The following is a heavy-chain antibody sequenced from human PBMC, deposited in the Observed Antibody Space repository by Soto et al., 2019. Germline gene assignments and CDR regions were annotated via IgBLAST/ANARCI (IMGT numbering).Heavy chain of an antibody. V-gene: IGHV4-39*01. CDR3: ARRHGGEKWFDP. J-gene: IGHJ5*02. D-gene: IGHD2-21*01. Sequence: QLQLQESGPGLVKPSETLSLTCTVSGGSISSGTYYWGWIRQPPGKGLEWIGTIYYTGTTYYNPSLKSRVTISVDTSKNQFSLRLSSVTVADTAMYYCARRHGGEKWFDPWGQGTLVTVSS. CDR1: GGSISSGTYY. CDR2: IYYTGTT.